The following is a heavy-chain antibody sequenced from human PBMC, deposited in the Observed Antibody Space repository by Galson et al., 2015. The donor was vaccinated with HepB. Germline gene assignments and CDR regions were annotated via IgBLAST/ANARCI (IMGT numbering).Heavy chain of an antibody. CDR2: INPDGSSK. Sequence: SLRLSCAAYGFTFSSYWMHWVRQVPGKGLVWVSHINPDGSSKSYADSVEGRFTISRDNAMVYLQMSSLIVEDTAIYYCAREAGATESGFDYWGQGTVVTVSS. CDR3: AREAGATESGFDY. CDR1: GFTFSSYW. V-gene: IGHV3-74*01. D-gene: IGHD1-26*01. J-gene: IGHJ4*02.